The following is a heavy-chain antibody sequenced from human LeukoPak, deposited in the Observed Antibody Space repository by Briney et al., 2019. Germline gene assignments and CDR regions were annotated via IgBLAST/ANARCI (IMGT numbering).Heavy chain of an antibody. CDR3: ARRIGTVPDDFDI. J-gene: IGHJ3*02. D-gene: IGHD3-10*01. CDR1: GDSLTSHF. Sequence: SEALCLTCNVSGDSLTSHFWSWIRQTPGGGLEWVGYVFNSGTTNYAASLKSRVTISLDKSKNPFYLRMACVTAEDTALYYCARRIGTVPDDFDIWGRGTLVSVSS. CDR2: VFNSGTT. V-gene: IGHV4-4*08.